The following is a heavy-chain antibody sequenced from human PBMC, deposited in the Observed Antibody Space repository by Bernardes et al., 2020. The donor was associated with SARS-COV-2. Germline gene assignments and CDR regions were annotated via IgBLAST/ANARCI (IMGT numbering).Heavy chain of an antibody. Sequence: GGSLRLSCAASGFTFSTFWMTWVRQAPGKGLEWVATINQDGSETFYVDSVKGRFTISRDNAKNSLFMEMNTLRAEDTAVYYCARIYSTSSFDFDYWGQGTLVTVSS. J-gene: IGHJ4*02. V-gene: IGHV3-7*01. CDR2: INQDGSET. D-gene: IGHD6-6*01. CDR3: ARIYSTSSFDFDY. CDR1: GFTFSTFW.